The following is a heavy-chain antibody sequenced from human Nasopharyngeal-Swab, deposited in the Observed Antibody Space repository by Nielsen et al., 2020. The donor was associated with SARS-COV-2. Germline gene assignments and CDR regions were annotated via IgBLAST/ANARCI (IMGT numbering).Heavy chain of an antibody. CDR2: ISYDGSNK. V-gene: IGHV3-30*04. D-gene: IGHD3-9*01. J-gene: IGHJ6*02. Sequence: GESLKISCAASGFTFSSYAMHWVRQAPGKGLEWVAVISYDGSNKYYADSVKGRFTISRDNSKNTLYLQMNSLRAEDTAVYYCARGGNDILTGYPSVYYYYYGMDVWGQGTTVTVSS. CDR1: GFTFSSYA. CDR3: ARGGNDILTGYPSVYYYYYGMDV.